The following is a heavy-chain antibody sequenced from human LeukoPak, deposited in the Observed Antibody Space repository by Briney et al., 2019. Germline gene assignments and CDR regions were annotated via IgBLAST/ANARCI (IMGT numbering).Heavy chain of an antibody. J-gene: IGHJ4*02. CDR2: FDPEDGET. Sequence: ASVKVSCKASGYTFTSYYMHWVRQAPGKGLEWMGGFDPEDGETIYAQKFQGRVTMTEDTSTDTAHMELSSLRSEDTAVYYCAAAYRYFYDRGGYFDYWGQGTLVTVSS. CDR1: GYTFTSYY. CDR3: AAAYRYFYDRGGYFDY. V-gene: IGHV1-24*01. D-gene: IGHD3-22*01.